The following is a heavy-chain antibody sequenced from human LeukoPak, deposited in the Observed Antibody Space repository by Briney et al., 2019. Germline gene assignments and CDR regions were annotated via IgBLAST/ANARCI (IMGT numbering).Heavy chain of an antibody. CDR3: ARGWRITMIVVVITKKPFDY. CDR1: GGSISSHY. Sequence: PSETLSLTCTASGGSISSHYWSWIRQPPGKGLEWIGYISYSGSTNYNPSLKSRVTISVDTSKNQFSLKLSSVTAADTAVYYCARGWRITMIVVVITKKPFDYWGQGTLVTVSS. V-gene: IGHV4-59*11. CDR2: ISYSGST. D-gene: IGHD3-22*01. J-gene: IGHJ4*02.